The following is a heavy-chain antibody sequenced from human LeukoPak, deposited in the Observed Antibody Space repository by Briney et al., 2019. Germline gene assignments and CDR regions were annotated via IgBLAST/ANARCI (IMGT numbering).Heavy chain of an antibody. Sequence: SETLSLTCAVYGGSFSGYYWSWVRQPPGKGLEWIGEINHSGSTNYNPSLKSRVTISVDTSKNQFSLKLSSVTAADTAVYYCARGWRGVTTHFQHWGQGTLVTVSS. CDR3: ARGWRGVTTHFQH. CDR1: GGSFSGYY. J-gene: IGHJ1*01. CDR2: INHSGST. D-gene: IGHD4-17*01. V-gene: IGHV4-34*01.